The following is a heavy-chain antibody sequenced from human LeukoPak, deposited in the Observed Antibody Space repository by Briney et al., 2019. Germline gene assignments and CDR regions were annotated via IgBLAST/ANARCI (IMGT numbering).Heavy chain of an antibody. J-gene: IGHJ4*02. CDR1: GYTFSTYP. CDR3: VRGIDITGYFNY. D-gene: IGHD3-22*01. CDR2: INTNTGSP. Sequence: ASVNVSCKASGYTFSTYPMNWVRQAPGQGLEWMGWINTNTGSPTYAQGLTGRFVFSLDTSVSTAFLQINSLKAEDTALYYCVRGIDITGYFNYWGQGTLVTVSS. V-gene: IGHV7-4-1*02.